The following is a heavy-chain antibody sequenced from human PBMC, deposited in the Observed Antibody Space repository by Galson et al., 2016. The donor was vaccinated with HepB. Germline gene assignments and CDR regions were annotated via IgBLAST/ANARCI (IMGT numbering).Heavy chain of an antibody. CDR2: ISAYNGNT. CDR3: ARDSGDIVATLTFDY. CDR1: GYTFTSYG. J-gene: IGHJ4*02. V-gene: IGHV1-18*01. D-gene: IGHD5-12*01. Sequence: SVKVSCKASGYTFTSYGISWVRQAPGQGLEWMGWISAYNGNTNYAQKLQGRVTMTTDTSTSTDYMELRSLRSDDTAVYYCARDSGDIVATLTFDYWGQGTLVTVSS.